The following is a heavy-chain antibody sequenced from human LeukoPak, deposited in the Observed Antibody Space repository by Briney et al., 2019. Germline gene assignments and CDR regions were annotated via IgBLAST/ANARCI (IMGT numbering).Heavy chain of an antibody. Sequence: GGSLRLSCAASGFTFSDYYMSWIRQAPGKGLEWVSYISSSGSTIYYADSVKGRFTISRDNAKNSLYLQMNSLRAEDTAVYYCGRDLSSGSGSNYYYYYMDVWGKGTTVTISS. D-gene: IGHD3-10*01. CDR1: GFTFSDYY. J-gene: IGHJ6*03. V-gene: IGHV3-11*01. CDR3: GRDLSSGSGSNYYYYYMDV. CDR2: ISSSGSTI.